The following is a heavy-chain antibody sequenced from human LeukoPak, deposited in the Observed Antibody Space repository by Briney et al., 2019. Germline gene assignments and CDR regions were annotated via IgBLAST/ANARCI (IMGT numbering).Heavy chain of an antibody. CDR3: AKVVSGYHFDY. D-gene: IGHD5-12*01. J-gene: IGHJ4*02. CDR1: GFTVSSNY. V-gene: IGHV3-53*01. Sequence: PGGSLRLSCAASGFTVSSNYMSWVRQAPGKGLEWVSVIYSGGSTYYADSVKGRFTISRHNSKNTLYLQMNTLRAEDTAVYYCAKVVSGYHFDYWGQGTLVTVSS. CDR2: IYSGGST.